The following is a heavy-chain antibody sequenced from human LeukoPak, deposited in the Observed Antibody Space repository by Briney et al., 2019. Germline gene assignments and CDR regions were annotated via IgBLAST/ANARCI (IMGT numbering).Heavy chain of an antibody. CDR2: IRYDGSNK. J-gene: IGHJ4*02. V-gene: IGHV3-30*02. CDR1: GFTFSSYG. D-gene: IGHD3-10*02. Sequence: GGSLRLSCAASGFTFSSYGMHWVRQAPGKGLEWVTFIRYDGSNKFYADSVKGRFTISSDNSKNTLYLQMNNLRVEDTAVYYCAILSVPGDYFDYWGQGTLVTVSS. CDR3: AILSVPGDYFDY.